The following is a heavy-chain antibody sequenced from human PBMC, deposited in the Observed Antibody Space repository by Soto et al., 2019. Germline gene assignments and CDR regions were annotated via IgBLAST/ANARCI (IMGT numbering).Heavy chain of an antibody. Sequence: QVQLVQSGAEVKKPGSSVKVSCKASGGIFSTYAISWLRQAPGQGLEWMRGIIPIFGTPNYAQRFQGRVTITADESTCTAYMELSRLRSEDTAVYYCARDRDDYGSGNYYNRIDFWGQGTLVTVSS. V-gene: IGHV1-69*01. D-gene: IGHD3-10*01. CDR3: ARDRDDYGSGNYYNRIDF. J-gene: IGHJ4*02. CDR1: GGIFSTYA. CDR2: IIPIFGTP.